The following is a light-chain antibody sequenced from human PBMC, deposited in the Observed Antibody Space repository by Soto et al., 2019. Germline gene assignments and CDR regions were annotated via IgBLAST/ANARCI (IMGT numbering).Light chain of an antibody. V-gene: IGLV2-14*01. CDR2: HVS. CDR3: SSYTSTNSWV. J-gene: IGLJ3*02. Sequence: QSVLTQSASVSGSPGQSITISCTGTSSDVGGYNYVSWYQQHPGKAPKLIIYHVSNRPSGVSTRFSGSKSGNTASLTISGLQAEDEADYSCSSYTSTNSWVFGGGTKLTVL. CDR1: SSDVGGYNY.